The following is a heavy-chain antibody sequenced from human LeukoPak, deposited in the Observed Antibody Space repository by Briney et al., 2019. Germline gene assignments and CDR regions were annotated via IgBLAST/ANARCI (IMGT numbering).Heavy chain of an antibody. Sequence: SETLSLTCTVPGGSVSACSYCWSWMRQPPGKGPEWIGYIYYGESTNYHPSIKRRATISVDTYNNQFLLTLTSVTAADTAVYYCAREFGVAGYDYWGQGTLVTVSP. D-gene: IGHD6-19*01. J-gene: IGHJ4*02. V-gene: IGHV4-61*01. CDR3: AREFGVAGYDY. CDR2: IYYGEST. CDR1: GGSVSACSYC.